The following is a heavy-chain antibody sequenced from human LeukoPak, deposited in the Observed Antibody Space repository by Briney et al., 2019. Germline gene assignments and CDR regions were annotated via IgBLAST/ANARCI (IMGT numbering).Heavy chain of an antibody. D-gene: IGHD1-26*01. V-gene: IGHV4-59*01. CDR1: GGYISNYY. CDR2: IYYSGST. J-gene: IGHJ6*03. CDR3: ARGIGSPPYYYYYYYMDV. Sequence: SETLSLTCTVSGGYISNYYWSWIRQPPGKGLEWIGYIYYSGSTNYNPSLKSRVTISVGTSKNQFSLKLSSVTAADTAVYYCARGIGSPPYYYYYYYMDVWGKGTTVTVSS.